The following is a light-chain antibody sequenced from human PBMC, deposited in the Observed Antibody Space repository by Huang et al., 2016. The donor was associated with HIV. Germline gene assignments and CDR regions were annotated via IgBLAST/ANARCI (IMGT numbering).Light chain of an antibody. CDR2: DAS. Sequence: IVLTQSPDTLSLSPGERVDLSCRANQSLSNHLAWYQQKPGQAPRLLIYDASNRATGIPARFSGSGSGTDFTLTISSLEPEDFAVYFCQQRYNWPLTCGGGTTVEIK. J-gene: IGKJ4*01. CDR3: QQRYNWPLT. CDR1: QSLSNH. V-gene: IGKV3-11*01.